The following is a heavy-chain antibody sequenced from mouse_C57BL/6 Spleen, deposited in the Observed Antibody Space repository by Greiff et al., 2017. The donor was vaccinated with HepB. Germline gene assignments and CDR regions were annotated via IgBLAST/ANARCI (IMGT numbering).Heavy chain of an antibody. CDR1: GYTFTSYW. D-gene: IGHD1-1*01. J-gene: IGHJ4*01. CDR3: AYYYGSHYAMDY. CDR2: IHPNSGST. V-gene: IGHV1-64*01. Sequence: VQLQQPGAELVKPGASVKLSCKASGYTFTSYWMHWVKQRPGQGLEWIGMIHPNSGSTNYNEKFKSKATLTVDTSSSTAYMQLSSLTSEDSAVYYCAYYYGSHYAMDYWGQGTSVTVSS.